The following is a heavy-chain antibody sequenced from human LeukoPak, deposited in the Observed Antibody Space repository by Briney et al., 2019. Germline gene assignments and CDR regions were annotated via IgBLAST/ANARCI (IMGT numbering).Heavy chain of an antibody. CDR1: GFTFDDYV. J-gene: IGHJ4*02. Sequence: GGSLRLSCAASGFTFDDYVMHWVRQAPGKGLEWVSGISWNSDSIGYADSVKGRFTISRDNAKNSLYLQMNSLRAEDTAVYYCATELRFLETDYWGQGTLVTVSS. V-gene: IGHV3-9*01. CDR3: ATELRFLETDY. CDR2: ISWNSDSI. D-gene: IGHD3-3*01.